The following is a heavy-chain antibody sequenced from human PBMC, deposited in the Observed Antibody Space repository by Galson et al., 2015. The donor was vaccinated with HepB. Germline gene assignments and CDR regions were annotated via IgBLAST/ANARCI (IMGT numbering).Heavy chain of an antibody. CDR1: GYSFSSYW. V-gene: IGHV5-51*01. D-gene: IGHD5-18*01. CDR3: ASQTPYSRRVFNI. CDR2: IYPGDSDT. J-gene: IGHJ3*02. Sequence: QSGAEVKKPGESLKISCKASGYSFSSYWIGWVRQMPGKGLEWMGIIYPGDSDTRYSPSFQGQVTISADKSISTAYLQWSSLKASDTAMYYCASQTPYSRRVFNIWGQGTMVTVSS.